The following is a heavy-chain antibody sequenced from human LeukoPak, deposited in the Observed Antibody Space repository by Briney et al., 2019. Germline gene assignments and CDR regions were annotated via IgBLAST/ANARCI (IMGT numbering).Heavy chain of an antibody. CDR1: GYTFTSYG. J-gene: IGHJ4*02. CDR3: ARDLAVAGNSVY. Sequence: ASVKVSCKASGYTFTSYGSSWVRQAPGQGLEWMGWISAYNGNTNYAQKLQGRVTMTTDTSTSTAYMELRSLRSDDTAVYYCARDLAVAGNSVYWGQGTLVTVSS. V-gene: IGHV1-18*01. CDR2: ISAYNGNT. D-gene: IGHD6-19*01.